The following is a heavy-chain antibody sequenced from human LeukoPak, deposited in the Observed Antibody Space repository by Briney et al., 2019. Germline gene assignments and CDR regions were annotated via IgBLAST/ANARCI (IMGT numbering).Heavy chain of an antibody. CDR2: IYYSGST. CDR1: GGSISSYY. V-gene: IGHV4-59*01. J-gene: IGHJ5*02. D-gene: IGHD3-22*01. Sequence: PSETLSLTCTVSGGSISSYYWSWIRQPPGKGREWIGYIYYSGSTNYNPSLKSRVTISVDTSKNQFSLKLSSVTAADTAVYYCARDGADSSGYYWFDPWGQGTLVTVSS. CDR3: ARDGADSSGYYWFDP.